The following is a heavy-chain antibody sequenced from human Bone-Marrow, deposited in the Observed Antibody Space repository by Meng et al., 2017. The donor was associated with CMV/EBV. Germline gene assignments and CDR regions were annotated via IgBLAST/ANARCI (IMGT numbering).Heavy chain of an antibody. CDR3: ARHERIWSGYYTDYYYYGMDV. Sequence: GGSLRLSCAACGFTFSTNDIHWVRQATRKGLEWVSAVGTAGDTYYADSVKGRFTISRDDSKNTLYLQMNSLRAEDTAVYYCARHERIWSGYYTDYYYYGMDVWGQGTTVTVSS. V-gene: IGHV3-13*01. D-gene: IGHD3-3*01. CDR2: VGTAGDT. J-gene: IGHJ6*02. CDR1: GFTFSTND.